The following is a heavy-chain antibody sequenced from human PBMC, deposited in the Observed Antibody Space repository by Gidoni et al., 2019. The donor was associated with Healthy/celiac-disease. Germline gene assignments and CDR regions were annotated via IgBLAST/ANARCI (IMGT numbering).Heavy chain of an antibody. J-gene: IGHJ4*02. D-gene: IGHD2-2*01. CDR2: ISGSGGST. Sequence: EVQLLESGGGLVQPGGSLRLSCAASGFTFSSYAMSWVRQAPGKGLEWVSAISGSGGSTYYADSVKGRFTISRDNSKNTLYLQMNSLRAEDTAVYYCAKEAPPQERGGQYQLLFPDYFDYWGQGTLVTVSS. V-gene: IGHV3-23*01. CDR1: GFTFSSYA. CDR3: AKEAPPQERGGQYQLLFPDYFDY.